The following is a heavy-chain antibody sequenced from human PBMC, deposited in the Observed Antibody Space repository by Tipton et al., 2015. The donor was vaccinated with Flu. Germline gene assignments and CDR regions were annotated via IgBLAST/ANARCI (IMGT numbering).Heavy chain of an antibody. CDR3: ASNTGYSYGRAFDI. V-gene: IGHV3-48*03. CDR1: GFTFSSYE. J-gene: IGHJ3*02. CDR2: ISSSGSTI. Sequence: SLRLSCAASGFTFSSYEMNWVRQAPEKGPEWVSYISSSGSTIYHADSVKGRFTISRDNAKNSLYLQMNSLRAEDTAVYYCASNTGYSYGRAFDIWGQGSMVTVSS. D-gene: IGHD5-18*01.